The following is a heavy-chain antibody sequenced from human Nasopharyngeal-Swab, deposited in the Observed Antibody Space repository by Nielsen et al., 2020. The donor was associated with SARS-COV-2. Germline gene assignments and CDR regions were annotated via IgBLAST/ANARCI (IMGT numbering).Heavy chain of an antibody. CDR3: ARGFGGSYWGYDY. Sequence: WIRQPPGKGLEWVAVISYDGSNKYYADSVKGRFTISRDNSKNTLYLQMNSLRAEDTAVYYCARGFGGSYWGYDYWGQGTLATVSS. J-gene: IGHJ4*02. V-gene: IGHV3-30*04. D-gene: IGHD1-26*01. CDR2: ISYDGSNK.